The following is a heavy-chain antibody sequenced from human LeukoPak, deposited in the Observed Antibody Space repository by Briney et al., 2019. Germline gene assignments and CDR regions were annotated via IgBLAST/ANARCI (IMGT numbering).Heavy chain of an antibody. D-gene: IGHD6-13*01. Sequence: SETLSLTCAVHGGSFSGYYWSWIRQPPGKGLEWIGEINHSGSTNYNPSLKSRVTMSVDTSKNQFSLRLRSVTAADTAVYYCARQIASAGTAGFDFWGQGALVTVSS. J-gene: IGHJ4*02. CDR1: GGSFSGYY. CDR3: ARQIASAGTAGFDF. CDR2: INHSGST. V-gene: IGHV4-34*01.